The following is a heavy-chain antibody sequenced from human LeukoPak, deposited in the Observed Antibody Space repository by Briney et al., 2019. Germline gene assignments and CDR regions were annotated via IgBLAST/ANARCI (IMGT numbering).Heavy chain of an antibody. CDR3: ASGPTGIA. V-gene: IGHV3-74*01. D-gene: IGHD1-14*01. J-gene: IGHJ5*02. CDR1: GFTLTRYW. Sequence: GRSLSLSCVASGFTLTRYWIHWVREAAGTGVVWVSRINSDGRNTLYAESVKTRFTLSTDNAKNALYLQMTRHKAEDTALYFFASGPTGIAWGQGTLVTVSS. CDR2: INSDGRNT.